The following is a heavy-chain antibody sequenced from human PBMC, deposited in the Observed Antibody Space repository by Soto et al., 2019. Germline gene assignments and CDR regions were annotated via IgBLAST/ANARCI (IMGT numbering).Heavy chain of an antibody. CDR3: AKDDFWSGFLDY. V-gene: IGHV3-30*18. Sequence: PGGSLRLSCAASGFTFSSYGMHWVRQAPGKGLGWVAVISYDGSNKYYADSVKGRFTISRDNSKNTLYLQMNSLRAEDTAVYYCAKDDFWSGFLDYWGQGTLVTVSS. CDR2: ISYDGSNK. CDR1: GFTFSSYG. D-gene: IGHD3-3*01. J-gene: IGHJ4*02.